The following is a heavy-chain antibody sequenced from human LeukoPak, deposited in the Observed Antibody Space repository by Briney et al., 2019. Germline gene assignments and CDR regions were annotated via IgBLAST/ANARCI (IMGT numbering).Heavy chain of an antibody. J-gene: IGHJ4*02. Sequence: GGSLRLSCAASGFTFSSYSMNWVRQAPGQGLEWVSSISSSSSYIYYADSVKGRFTISRDNAKNSLYLQMNSLRAEDTAVYYCASDLGGSYVYWGQGTLVTVSS. D-gene: IGHD1-26*01. CDR1: GFTFSSYS. V-gene: IGHV3-21*01. CDR3: ASDLGGSYVY. CDR2: ISSSSSYI.